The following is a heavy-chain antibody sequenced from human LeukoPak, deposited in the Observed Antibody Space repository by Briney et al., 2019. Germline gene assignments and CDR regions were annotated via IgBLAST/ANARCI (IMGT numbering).Heavy chain of an antibody. Sequence: SGTLSLTCAVSGGSISSSNWWSWVRQPPGKGLEWIGETYHSGSTNYNPSLKSRVTISVDRSKNQFSLKLSSVTAADTAAYYCAGGIVTSGGADYWGQGTLVTVSS. D-gene: IGHD2-15*01. CDR2: TYHSGST. V-gene: IGHV4-4*02. CDR1: GGSISSSNW. CDR3: AGGIVTSGGADY. J-gene: IGHJ4*02.